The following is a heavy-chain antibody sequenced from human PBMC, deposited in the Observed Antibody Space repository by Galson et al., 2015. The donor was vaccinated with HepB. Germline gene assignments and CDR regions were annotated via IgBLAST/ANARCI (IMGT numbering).Heavy chain of an antibody. CDR1: GFPFSSYA. D-gene: IGHD6-6*01. Sequence: SLRLSCAASGFPFSSYALNWVRQAPGTGLEWVADIGGNGGTTYYADSVKGRFTISRDNSKNTLYLQMKSLRAEDTAVYYCAKSPSTAARRAYNWFDPWGQGTLVTVSS. J-gene: IGHJ5*01. CDR2: IGGNGGTT. CDR3: AKSPSTAARRAYNWFDP. V-gene: IGHV3-23*01.